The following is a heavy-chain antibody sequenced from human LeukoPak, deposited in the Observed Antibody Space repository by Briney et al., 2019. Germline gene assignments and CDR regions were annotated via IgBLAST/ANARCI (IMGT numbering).Heavy chain of an antibody. CDR1: GFTFSSYG. Sequence: PGGSLRLSCAASGFTFSSYGMHWVRQAPGKGLEWVAIIWYDGSNKYYADSVKGRFTISRDNSKNTLYLQMNSLRAEDTAVYYCARDPCGSGYFDYWGQGTLVTVSS. J-gene: IGHJ4*02. D-gene: IGHD6-19*01. V-gene: IGHV3-33*01. CDR3: ARDPCGSGYFDY. CDR2: IWYDGSNK.